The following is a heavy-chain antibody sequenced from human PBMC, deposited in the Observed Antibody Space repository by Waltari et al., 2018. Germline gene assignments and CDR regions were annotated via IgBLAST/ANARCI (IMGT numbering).Heavy chain of an antibody. CDR3: ARGLLPRY. CDR2: INHSGST. V-gene: IGHV4-34*01. Sequence: QVQLQQWGAGLLTPSETLSLTCAVYGGSFSGYYWSWIRQPPGKGLEWIGEINHSGSTNYNPSLKSRVTISVDTSKNQFSLKLSSVTAADTAVYYCARGLLPRYWGQGTLVTVSS. D-gene: IGHD2-15*01. J-gene: IGHJ4*02. CDR1: GGSFSGYY.